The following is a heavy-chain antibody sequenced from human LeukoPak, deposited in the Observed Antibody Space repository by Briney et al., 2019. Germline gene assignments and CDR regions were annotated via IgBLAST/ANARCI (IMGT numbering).Heavy chain of an antibody. J-gene: IGHJ4*02. Sequence: GGSLRLSCAASGFTFSSYAMHWVRQAPGKGLEWVAVISYDGSNKYYADSVKGRFTISRDNSENTLYLQMSSLRAEDTAVYYCALSQSIVVVIAGFDNWGQGTRVTVSS. CDR3: ALSQSIVVVIAGFDN. V-gene: IGHV3-30-3*01. CDR2: ISYDGSNK. CDR1: GFTFSSYA. D-gene: IGHD2-15*01.